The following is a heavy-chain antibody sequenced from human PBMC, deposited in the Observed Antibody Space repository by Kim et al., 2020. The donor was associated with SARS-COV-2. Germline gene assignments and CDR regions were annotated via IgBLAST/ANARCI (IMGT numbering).Heavy chain of an antibody. Sequence: GGSLRLSCAASGFTFDDYAMHWVRQAPGKGLEWVSGISWNSGSIGYADSVKGRFTISRDNAKNSLYLQMNSLRAEDTALYYCAKDSSGYDYFDYWGQGTLVTVSS. CDR1: GFTFDDYA. CDR3: AKDSSGYDYFDY. J-gene: IGHJ4*02. V-gene: IGHV3-9*01. CDR2: ISWNSGSI. D-gene: IGHD5-12*01.